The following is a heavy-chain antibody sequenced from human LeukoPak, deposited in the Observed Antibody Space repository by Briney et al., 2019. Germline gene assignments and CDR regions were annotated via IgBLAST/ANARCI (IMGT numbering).Heavy chain of an antibody. CDR2: VIPMFGTT. D-gene: IGHD5-18*01. CDR1: GYNFSVYY. Sequence: GASVKVSCKGSGYNFSVYYMHWVRQAPGQGLEWMGGVIPMFGTTDYAQKFQGRLTITADESTSTSYMDLSSLRSEDTAVYYCARGGEYSYGRGYYYYYYMDVWGEGTTVTVSS. J-gene: IGHJ6*03. V-gene: IGHV1-69*13. CDR3: ARGGEYSYGRGYYYYYYMDV.